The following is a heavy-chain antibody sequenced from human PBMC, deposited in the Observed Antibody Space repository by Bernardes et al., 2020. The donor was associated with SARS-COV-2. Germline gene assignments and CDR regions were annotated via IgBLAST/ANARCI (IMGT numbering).Heavy chain of an antibody. CDR3: ATSGNYYPYFYMDV. CDR1: EFTFSTYS. D-gene: IGHD6-25*01. J-gene: IGHJ6*03. Sequence: GGSLRLCCAASEFTFSTYSIHWVRQAPGKGLEWAAVISFDGSNEYYADSVKGRFTISRDNSKNTVYLQMNSLRPEDTAIYYCATSGNYYPYFYMDVWGTGTTVTVSS. V-gene: IGHV3-30*04. CDR2: ISFDGSNE.